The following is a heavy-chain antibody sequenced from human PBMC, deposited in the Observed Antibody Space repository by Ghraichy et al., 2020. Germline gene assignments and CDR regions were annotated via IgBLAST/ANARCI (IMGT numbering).Heavy chain of an antibody. J-gene: IGHJ4*02. CDR3: AREYYYDSSGYLPDY. D-gene: IGHD3-22*01. CDR1: GFTFSSYS. CDR2: ISSSSSTI. Sequence: GESLNISCAASGFTFSSYSMNWVRQAPGKGLEWVSYISSSSSTIYYADSVKGRFTISRDNAKNSLYLQMNSLRDEDTAVYYCAREYYYDSSGYLPDYWGQGTLVTVSS. V-gene: IGHV3-48*02.